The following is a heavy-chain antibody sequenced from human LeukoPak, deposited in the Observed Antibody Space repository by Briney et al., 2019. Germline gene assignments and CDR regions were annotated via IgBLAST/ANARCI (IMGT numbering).Heavy chain of an antibody. Sequence: PGGSLRLSCAASGFSFNNFAMYWVRQAPGKGLEWVANIKPDGSEKYYVDSVKGRFTISRDNAKNSLYLQMNSLRAEDTAVYYCARDQTPFVWGQGTLVTVSS. CDR1: GFSFNNFA. V-gene: IGHV3-7*01. CDR3: ARDQTPFV. CDR2: IKPDGSEK. J-gene: IGHJ4*02.